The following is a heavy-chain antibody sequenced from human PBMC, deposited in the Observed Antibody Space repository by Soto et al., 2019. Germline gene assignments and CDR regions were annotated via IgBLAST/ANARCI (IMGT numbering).Heavy chain of an antibody. J-gene: IGHJ3*02. CDR3: ARDCSGGSCYSASAQDAFDI. CDR1: GFTFSSYS. CDR2: ISSSSSSYI. Sequence: PGGSLRLSCAASGFTFSSYSMNWVRQAPGKGLEWVSSISSSSSSYIYYADSVKGRFTISRDNAKNSLYLQMNSLRAEDTAVYYCARDCSGGSCYSASAQDAFDIWGQGTMVTVSS. V-gene: IGHV3-21*01. D-gene: IGHD2-15*01.